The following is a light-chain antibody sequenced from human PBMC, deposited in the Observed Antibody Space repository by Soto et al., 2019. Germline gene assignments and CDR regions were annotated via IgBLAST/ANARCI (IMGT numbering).Light chain of an antibody. CDR3: SSYTSSSPLID. Sequence: QSALTQPASVSGSPGQSITISCTGTSSDVGGYNYVSWYQQHPGKAPKLMIYDVSNRPSGVSNRFSGSKSGNTASLTISGLQAEDEADYYCSSYTSSSPLIDFRTGTKVPGL. CDR2: DVS. J-gene: IGLJ1*01. V-gene: IGLV2-14*01. CDR1: SSDVGGYNY.